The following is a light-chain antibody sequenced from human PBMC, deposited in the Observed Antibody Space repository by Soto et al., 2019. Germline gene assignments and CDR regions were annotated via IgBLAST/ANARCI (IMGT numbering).Light chain of an antibody. CDR1: RSDVGNYNL. V-gene: IGLV2-23*01. CDR2: EGS. J-gene: IGLJ1*01. Sequence: QSALTQPASVSGSPGQSITISCTVIRSDVGNYNLVSWYQQHPGKAPKLIIYEGSKRPSEVSNRFSGSKSGNTASLTISGLQAEDEADYYCCSYVGSSAYVFGTGTKLTVL. CDR3: CSYVGSSAYV.